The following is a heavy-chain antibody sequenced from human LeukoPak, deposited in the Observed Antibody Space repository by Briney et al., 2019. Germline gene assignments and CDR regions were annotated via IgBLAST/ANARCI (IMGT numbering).Heavy chain of an antibody. Sequence: GESLKISCKGSGYSFTSHWIGWVRQMPGKGLEWMGIIYPGDSDTRYSPSFQGQVTISADKSISTAYLQWSSLKASDTAMYYCARLDDPGDPNGWFDPWGQGTLVTVSS. D-gene: IGHD7-27*01. J-gene: IGHJ5*02. CDR1: GYSFTSHW. CDR2: IYPGDSDT. V-gene: IGHV5-51*01. CDR3: ARLDDPGDPNGWFDP.